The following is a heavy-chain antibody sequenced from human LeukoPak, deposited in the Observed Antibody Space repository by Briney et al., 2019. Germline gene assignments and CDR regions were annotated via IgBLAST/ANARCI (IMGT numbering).Heavy chain of an antibody. CDR3: AKDPIFSGSYGVFDY. D-gene: IGHD1-26*01. V-gene: IGHV3-23*01. Sequence: GGSLRLSCAASGFIFSNYGMNWVRQAPGKGLEWVAAISASGSATSYADSAEGRFTISRDNSKNTLYLQMNSLRAGDTAVYYCAKDPIFSGSYGVFDYWGLGTLVTVSS. J-gene: IGHJ4*02. CDR1: GFIFSNYG. CDR2: ISASGSAT.